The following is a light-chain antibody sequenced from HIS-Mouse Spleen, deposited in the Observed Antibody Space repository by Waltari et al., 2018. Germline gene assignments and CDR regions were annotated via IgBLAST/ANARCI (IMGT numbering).Light chain of an antibody. J-gene: IGLJ3*02. V-gene: IGLV1-44*01. Sequence: QSVLTQPPSASGTPGQRVTISCSGSSSNLGSNTVNWYQQLPGTAPKLLIYSNMQRPSGVPDRFSGSKSGTSASLAISGLQSEDEADYYCAAWDDSLNGPVFGGGTKLTVL. CDR2: SNM. CDR3: AAWDDSLNGPV. CDR1: SSNLGSNT.